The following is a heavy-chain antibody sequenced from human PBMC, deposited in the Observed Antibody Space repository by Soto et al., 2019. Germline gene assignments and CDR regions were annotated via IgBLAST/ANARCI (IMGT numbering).Heavy chain of an antibody. CDR1: GGSFSGYY. CDR3: ATDKITGLFDY. Sequence: QVQLQQWGAGLLKPSETLSLTCAVYGGSFSGYYWTWIRQPPGTGLEWIGEINHSGSTNYNPSLKSRLTVSLDTSKNQFSLMLTSVTAADMAVYYCATDKITGLFDYWGQGTLVTVSS. J-gene: IGHJ4*02. V-gene: IGHV4-34*01. CDR2: INHSGST. D-gene: IGHD2-8*02.